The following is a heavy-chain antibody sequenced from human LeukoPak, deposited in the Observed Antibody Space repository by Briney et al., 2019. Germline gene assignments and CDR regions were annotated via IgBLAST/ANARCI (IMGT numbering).Heavy chain of an antibody. J-gene: IGHJ3*02. D-gene: IGHD3-22*01. CDR1: GFTFSSYA. V-gene: IGHV3-30*04. CDR2: ISYDGSNK. CDR3: ARDPPYYYDSSGYFGAFDI. Sequence: PGRSLRLSCAASGFTFSSYAMHWVRQAPGKGLEWVAVISYDGSNKYYADSVKGRITISRDNSKNTLYLQMNSLRAEDTAVYYCARDPPYYYDSSGYFGAFDIWGQGTMVTVSS.